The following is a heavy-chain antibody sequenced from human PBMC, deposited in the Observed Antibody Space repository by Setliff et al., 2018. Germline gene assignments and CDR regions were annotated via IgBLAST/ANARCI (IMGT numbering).Heavy chain of an antibody. Sequence: SETLSLTCTVSGGSISSSGYYWSWIRQPPGKGLEWIGNIYYSGRTYYNPSLKSRVTVSVDTSKNQFSLKLTSVTAADTAVYYCAKITGMVGATPYYFDYWGQGTLVTVSS. D-gene: IGHD1-26*01. CDR3: AKITGMVGATPYYFDY. CDR2: IYYSGRT. V-gene: IGHV4-39*01. J-gene: IGHJ4*02. CDR1: GGSISSSGYY.